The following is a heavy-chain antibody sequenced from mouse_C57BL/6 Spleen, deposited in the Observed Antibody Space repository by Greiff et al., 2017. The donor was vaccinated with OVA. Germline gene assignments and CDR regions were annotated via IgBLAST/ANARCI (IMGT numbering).Heavy chain of an antibody. V-gene: IGHV5-6*01. D-gene: IGHD1-1*01. CDR1: GFTFSSYG. J-gene: IGHJ2*01. CDR3: ARSYKDYFDD. CDR2: ISSGGSYT. Sequence: EVMLVESGGDLVKPGGSLKLSCAASGFTFSSYGMSWVRQTPDQRLEWVATISSGGSYTYYPDSVKGRFTISRDNAKNTLYLQMSSLKAEDTAMYYCARSYKDYFDDWGQGTTLTVSS.